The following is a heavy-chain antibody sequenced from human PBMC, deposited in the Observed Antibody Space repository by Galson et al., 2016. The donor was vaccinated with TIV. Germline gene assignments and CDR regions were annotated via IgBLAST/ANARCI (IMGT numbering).Heavy chain of an antibody. J-gene: IGHJ6*02. D-gene: IGHD3-16*01. CDR1: GSSFTTYW. CDR2: IYPGDSDT. V-gene: IGHV5-51*01. Sequence: QSGAEVTKPGESLKISCKASGSSFTTYWIGWVRQMPGKGLEWMGIIYPGDSDTRYNPSFQGQVTITADKSITTAYLQWSSLKASDTAMYYCATSRGHYYGLDVWGQGTPVIVSS. CDR3: ATSRGHYYGLDV.